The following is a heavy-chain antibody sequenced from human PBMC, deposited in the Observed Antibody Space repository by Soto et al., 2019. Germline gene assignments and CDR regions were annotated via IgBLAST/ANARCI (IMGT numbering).Heavy chain of an antibody. CDR1: GGSISSYY. CDR2: IYYSGST. V-gene: IGHV4-59*08. Sequence: QVQLQESGPGLVKPSETLSLTCTVSGGSISSYYWSWIRQPPGKGLEWIGYIYYSGSTNYNPSLKSRVTISVDTSKNQFSLKLSSVTAADTAVYYCARWNGDDYGDYFDYWGQGTLVTVSS. CDR3: ARWNGDDYGDYFDY. J-gene: IGHJ4*02. D-gene: IGHD4-17*01.